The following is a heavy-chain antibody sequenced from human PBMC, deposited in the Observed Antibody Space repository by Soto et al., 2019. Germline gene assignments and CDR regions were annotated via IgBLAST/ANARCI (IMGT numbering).Heavy chain of an antibody. CDR3: ARDLAVGLVAY. CDR2: ISAYNGNT. J-gene: IGHJ4*02. Sequence: QVQLVQSGAEVKKPGASVKVSCKASGYTFTSYGISWVRQAPGQGLEWMGWISAYNGNTKYTQKLQGRVTMTTDTATSTGNMELRSMGPDDTALYYCARDLAVGLVAYWGQGTLVTVS. D-gene: IGHD6-19*01. CDR1: GYTFTSYG. V-gene: IGHV1-18*01.